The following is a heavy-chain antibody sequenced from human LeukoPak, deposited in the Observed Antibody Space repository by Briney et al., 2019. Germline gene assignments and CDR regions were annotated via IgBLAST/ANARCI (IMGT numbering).Heavy chain of an antibody. J-gene: IGHJ4*02. CDR2: IKQDGSTK. V-gene: IGHV3-7*05. CDR3: ARAGQDY. CDR1: GFTFTSYA. Sequence: GGSLRLSCAASGFTFTSYAMSWVRQAPGKGLEWVAKIKQDGSTKYYADPVKGRFTISRDTAKNSSYLQMNSMRAEATAVYYCARAGQDYWGERTLVTVCS.